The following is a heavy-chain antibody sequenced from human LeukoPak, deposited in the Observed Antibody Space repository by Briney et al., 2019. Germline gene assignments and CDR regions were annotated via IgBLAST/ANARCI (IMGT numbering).Heavy chain of an antibody. CDR1: GFTFSSYA. V-gene: IGHV3-23*01. CDR2: ISGSGGST. CDR3: ARAIRGSKIASRYYFYYMDI. J-gene: IGHJ6*03. Sequence: GGSLRLSCAASGFTFSSYAMSWVRQAPGKGLEWVSAISGSGGSTYYADSVKGRFTISRDNSKNTLYLQMNSLRAEDTAVYYCARAIRGSKIASRYYFYYMDIWGKGTTVTVSS. D-gene: IGHD3-10*01.